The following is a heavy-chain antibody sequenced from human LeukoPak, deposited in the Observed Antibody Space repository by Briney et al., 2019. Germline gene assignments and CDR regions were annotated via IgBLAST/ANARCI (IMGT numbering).Heavy chain of an antibody. D-gene: IGHD2-15*01. CDR3: ARGSSPYCSAGNCYIDY. J-gene: IGHJ4*02. Sequence: ASVKVSCRASGYTFTSYGISWVRQVPGQGLEWMGWISTYNDNTYSAQKFQGRVTMTTDTSTSTAYMEVRSLRFDDTAVYYCARGSSPYCSAGNCYIDYWGQGTLVTVSS. CDR2: ISTYNDNT. CDR1: GYTFTSYG. V-gene: IGHV1-18*04.